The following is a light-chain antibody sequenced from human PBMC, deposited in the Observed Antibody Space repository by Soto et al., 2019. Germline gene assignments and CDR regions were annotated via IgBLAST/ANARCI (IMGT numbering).Light chain of an antibody. J-gene: IGLJ2*01. CDR1: SSDVGGYGL. Sequence: QSVLTQPASVSGSPGQSITLSCTGSSSDVGGYGLVSWYQQHPGQAPRLIIYEVSKRPAGVSNRFSGSKSGHTASLTISGLLTEDEADYYCCSYAGADIFVVFGGGTKLTV. CDR3: CSYAGADIFVV. CDR2: EVS. V-gene: IGLV2-23*02.